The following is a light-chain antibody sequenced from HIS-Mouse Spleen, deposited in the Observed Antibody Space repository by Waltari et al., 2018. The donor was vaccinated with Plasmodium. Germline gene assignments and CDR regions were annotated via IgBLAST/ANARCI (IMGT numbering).Light chain of an antibody. V-gene: IGLV1-47*01. CDR1: SSNIGSNY. CDR2: RNN. CDR3: AAWDDSLSGRV. Sequence: VLTQPPSASGTPGQRVTISCSGSSSNIGSNYVYWYQQLPGTAPKLLIYRNNQRPSGVPDRFSGSKSGTSASLAISGLRSEDEADYYCAAWDDSLSGRVFGGGTKLTVL. J-gene: IGLJ3*02.